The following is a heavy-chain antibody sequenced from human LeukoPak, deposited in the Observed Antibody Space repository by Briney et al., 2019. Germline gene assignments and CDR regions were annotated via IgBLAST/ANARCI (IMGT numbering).Heavy chain of an antibody. CDR2: IWNDGSKE. J-gene: IGHJ4*02. D-gene: IGHD4-23*01. V-gene: IGHV3-33*08. Sequence: GGSLRLSCAASGFTFSSYAMHWVRQAPGKGLEWVAVIWNDGSKEYYADSVKGRFTISRENSKNTVYLQMNSLRAEDTAVYYCARFYGDDSSGYFDYWGQGTLVSVSS. CDR1: GFTFSSYA. CDR3: ARFYGDDSSGYFDY.